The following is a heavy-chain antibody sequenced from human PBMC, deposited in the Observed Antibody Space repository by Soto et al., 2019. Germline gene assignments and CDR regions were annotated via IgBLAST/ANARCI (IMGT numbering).Heavy chain of an antibody. CDR2: ISYDGSNK. CDR1: GFTFSSYA. D-gene: IGHD2-2*01. V-gene: IGHV3-30-3*01. J-gene: IGHJ6*02. CDR3: ARDSALPHRLGYCSSTSCRARPYYYYGMDV. Sequence: QTGGSLRLSCAASGFTFSSYAMHWVRQAPGKGLEWVAVISYDGSNKYYADSVKGRFTISRDNSKNTLYLQMNSLRAEDTAVYYCARDSALPHRLGYCSSTSCRARPYYYYGMDVWGQGTTVTVSS.